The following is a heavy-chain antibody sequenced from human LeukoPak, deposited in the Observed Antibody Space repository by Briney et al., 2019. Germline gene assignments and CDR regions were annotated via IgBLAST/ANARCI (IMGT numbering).Heavy chain of an antibody. D-gene: IGHD5-12*01. J-gene: IGHJ4*02. Sequence: PSETLSLTCTVSGGSISNSNYFWGWIRQPPGKGLEWIGSISYSGSTYYNPSLKSRVTISVDTSKNQFPLNLSAVTAADTAVYYCARYSGRQDFDYWGQGTLVTVSS. CDR3: ARYSGRQDFDY. CDR1: GGSISNSNYF. CDR2: ISYSGST. V-gene: IGHV4-39*01.